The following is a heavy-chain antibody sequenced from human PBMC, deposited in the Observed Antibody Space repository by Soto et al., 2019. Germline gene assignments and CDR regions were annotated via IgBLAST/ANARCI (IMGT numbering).Heavy chain of an antibody. J-gene: IGHJ4*02. D-gene: IGHD3-22*01. CDR3: AHHYYDTSGYLDY. CDR1: GYTLIRYG. V-gene: IGHV1-18*04. Sequence: SVKVPCRASGYTLIRYGISWVRQTPGQGLEWMGWISAYNGNTNDAQKLQGRVTVTTDTSTSTAYMELRSLRSDDTAVYYCAHHYYDTSGYLDYWGQAPLVTVSS. CDR2: ISAYNGNT.